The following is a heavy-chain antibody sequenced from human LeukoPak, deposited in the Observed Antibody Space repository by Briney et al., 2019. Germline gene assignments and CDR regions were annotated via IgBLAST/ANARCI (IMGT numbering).Heavy chain of an antibody. CDR1: GGTFSSYA. D-gene: IGHD2-2*01. J-gene: IGHJ6*03. V-gene: IGHV1-69*13. CDR2: IIPIFGTA. CDR3: AREEGGYCSSTSCPNIGRYYYYMDV. Sequence: SVKVSCKASGGTFSSYAISWVRQAPGQGLEWMGGIIPIFGTANYAQKFQGRVTITADESTSTAYMELSSLRSEDTAVYYCAREEGGYCSSTSCPNIGRYYYYMDVWGKGTTVTVSS.